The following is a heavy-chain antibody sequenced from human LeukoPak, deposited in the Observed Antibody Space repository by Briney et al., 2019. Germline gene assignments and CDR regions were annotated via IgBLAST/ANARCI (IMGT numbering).Heavy chain of an antibody. J-gene: IGHJ4*02. CDR3: AQRLGYSSGWPLNY. D-gene: IGHD6-19*01. CDR1: GFAFSSYA. V-gene: IGHV3-23*01. Sequence: GGSLRLSCAASGFAFSSYAMSWVRQAPGKGLEWVSGISGSGGSTYYADSVKGRFTISRDNSKNTLYLQMNSLRAEVTAVYYCAQRLGYSSGWPLNYWGQGTLVTVSS. CDR2: ISGSGGST.